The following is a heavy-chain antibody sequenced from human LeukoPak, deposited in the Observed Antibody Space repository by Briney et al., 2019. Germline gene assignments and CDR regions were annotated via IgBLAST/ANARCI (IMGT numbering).Heavy chain of an antibody. J-gene: IGHJ4*02. CDR1: GFTFSSYS. V-gene: IGHV3-48*02. CDR2: ISRTGSTI. CDR3: ARVYGDHGEYFDY. Sequence: TGGSLRLSCAASGFTFSSYSMNWVRQAPGKGLEWVSYISRTGSTIYYADSVKGRFTISRDNAKNSVYLQMNSLRDEDTSVYFCARVYGDHGEYFDYWGQGTLVTVSS. D-gene: IGHD4-17*01.